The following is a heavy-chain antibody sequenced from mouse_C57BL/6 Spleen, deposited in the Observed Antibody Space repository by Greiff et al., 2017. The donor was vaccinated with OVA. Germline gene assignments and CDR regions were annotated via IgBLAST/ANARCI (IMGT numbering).Heavy chain of an antibody. CDR3: ARVGYYGSTPYWYFDV. CDR1: GYTFTSYW. D-gene: IGHD1-1*01. V-gene: IGHV1-69*01. Sequence: QVQLKQPGAELVMPGASVKLSCKASGYTFTSYWMHWVKQRPGQGLEWIGEIDPSDSYTNYNQKFKGKSTLTVDKSSSTAYMQLSSLTSEDSAVYYCARVGYYGSTPYWYFDVWGTGTTVTVSS. J-gene: IGHJ1*03. CDR2: IDPSDSYT.